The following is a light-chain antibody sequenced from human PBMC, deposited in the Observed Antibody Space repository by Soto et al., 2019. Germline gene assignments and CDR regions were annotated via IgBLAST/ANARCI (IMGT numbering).Light chain of an antibody. V-gene: IGKV3-20*01. Sequence: EIALTQSPGTLSLSPGERATLSCSASQIVTANYLAWYQQKPGQAPRLLIYAASIGATGIPDRFSGSGSGTDFTLTISRLEPEDSAVYYCLQYGIPMWTFGQGTKVEIK. CDR2: AAS. J-gene: IGKJ1*01. CDR1: QIVTANY. CDR3: LQYGIPMWT.